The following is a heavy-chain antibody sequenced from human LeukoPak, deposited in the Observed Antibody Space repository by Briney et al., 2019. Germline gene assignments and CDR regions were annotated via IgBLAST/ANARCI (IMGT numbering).Heavy chain of an antibody. D-gene: IGHD2-2*01. CDR2: ISETGGGS. CDR1: GFTFSTYA. CDR3: AKDNVVVPAAPYGMDV. J-gene: IGHJ6*02. V-gene: IGHV3-23*01. Sequence: GGSLRLSCTASGFTFSTYAMSWVRQAPGKGLEWVSSISETGGGSYYADSMKGRFTISRDNSKNTLYLQMNSLRAEDTAVYYCAKDNVVVPAAPYGMDVWGQGTTVTVSS.